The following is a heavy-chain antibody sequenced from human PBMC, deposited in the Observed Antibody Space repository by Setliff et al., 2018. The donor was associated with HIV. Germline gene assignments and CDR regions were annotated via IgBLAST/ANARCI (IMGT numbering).Heavy chain of an antibody. Sequence: ASVKVSCKASGYTFTGHYLHWVRQAPGQGLEWLGWVNPNSGDAIYAQNFQGRVTMTRDTSINSAYMELRGLRSDDTAVYYCARNFGLSPSGKYYYYYGMDIWGQGTTVTVSS. CDR3: ARNFGLSPSGKYYYYYGMDI. V-gene: IGHV1-2*02. CDR2: VNPNSGDA. D-gene: IGHD3-10*01. CDR1: GYTFTGHY. J-gene: IGHJ6*02.